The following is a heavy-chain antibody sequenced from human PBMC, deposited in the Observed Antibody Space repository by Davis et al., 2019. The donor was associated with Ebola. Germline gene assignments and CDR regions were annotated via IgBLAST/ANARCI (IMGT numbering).Heavy chain of an antibody. CDR1: GGSFSGYY. V-gene: IGHV4-34*01. CDR2: IYYSGST. Sequence: MPSETLSLTCAVYGGSFSGYYWSWIRQPPGKGLEWIGSIYYSGSTYYNPSLKSRVTISVDTSKNQFSLKLSSVTAADTAVYYCARHGLTDGSGSYYPRWFDPWGQGTLVTVSS. CDR3: ARHGLTDGSGSYYPRWFDP. D-gene: IGHD3-10*01. J-gene: IGHJ5*02.